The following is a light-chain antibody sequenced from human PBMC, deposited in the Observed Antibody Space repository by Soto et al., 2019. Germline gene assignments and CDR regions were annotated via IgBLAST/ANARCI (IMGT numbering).Light chain of an antibody. V-gene: IGKV1-27*01. CDR1: QDISHY. Sequence: DIQMTQSPSSLSASVGDRVTITCRTSQDISHYLAWYQQKPGKVHKLLIYAASTVQSGVPSRLSGGGSGTDFSLTISSLQPEDVATYYCQKYNSAPHTFGGGTKVEIQ. J-gene: IGKJ4*01. CDR2: AAS. CDR3: QKYNSAPHT.